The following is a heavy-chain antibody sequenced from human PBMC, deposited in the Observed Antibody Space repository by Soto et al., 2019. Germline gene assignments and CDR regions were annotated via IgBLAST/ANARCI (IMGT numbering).Heavy chain of an antibody. CDR3: AREWSSSWYIDY. CDR2: VYHSGST. Sequence: PSETLSLTCAVSGYSITSGYFWAWNRQPPGKGLEWIGSVYHSGSTYFNPSLKSRVTISVDTSKNHFSLRLSSVTATDTAVYYCAREWSSSWYIDYWGQGILVTVSS. CDR1: GYSITSGYF. V-gene: IGHV4-38-2*02. D-gene: IGHD6-13*01. J-gene: IGHJ4*02.